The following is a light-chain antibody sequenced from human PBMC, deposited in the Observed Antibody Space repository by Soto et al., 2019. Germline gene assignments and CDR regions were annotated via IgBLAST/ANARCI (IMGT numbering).Light chain of an antibody. CDR3: SSYGGDNNVV. V-gene: IGLV2-8*01. CDR2: EVV. CDR1: SSDVGGYNY. Sequence: QSVLTQPPSASGSPGQSVTISCTGTSSDVGGYNYVSWYQQHPGAAPKLMIYEVVKRPSGVPDRFSGSKSGNTASLTVSGLQAEDESDYYCSSYGGDNNVVFGGVTKLTVL. J-gene: IGLJ2*01.